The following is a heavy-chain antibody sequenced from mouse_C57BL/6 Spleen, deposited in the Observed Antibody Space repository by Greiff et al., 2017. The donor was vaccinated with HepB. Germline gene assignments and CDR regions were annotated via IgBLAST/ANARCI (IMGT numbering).Heavy chain of an antibody. J-gene: IGHJ3*01. CDR1: GFTFTDYY. Sequence: EVHLVESGGGLVQPGGSLSLSCAASGFTFTDYYMSWVRQPPGKALEWLGFIRNKANGYTTEYSASVKGRFTISRDNSQSILYLQMNALRAEDSGTYYCARYIDWEGFAYWGQGTLVTVSA. D-gene: IGHD4-1*01. CDR2: IRNKANGYTT. V-gene: IGHV7-3*01. CDR3: ARYIDWEGFAY.